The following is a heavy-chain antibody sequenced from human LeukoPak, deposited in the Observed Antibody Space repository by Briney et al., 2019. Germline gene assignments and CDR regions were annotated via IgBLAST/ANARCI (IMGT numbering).Heavy chain of an antibody. CDR3: ARLDYGGYGGGDY. CDR2: INPNSGGT. V-gene: IGHV1-2*02. D-gene: IGHD4-17*01. J-gene: IGHJ4*02. CDR1: GYTFTGYY. Sequence: ASVQVSCKASGYTFTGYYMHWVRQAPGQGLKWMGWINPNSGGTKYAQKFQGRVTMTRDTSISTAYMELSRLRSDDTAVYYCARLDYGGYGGGDYWGQGTLVTVSS.